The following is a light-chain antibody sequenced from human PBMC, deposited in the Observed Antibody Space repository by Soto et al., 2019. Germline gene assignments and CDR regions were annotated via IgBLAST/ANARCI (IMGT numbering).Light chain of an antibody. CDR1: RSTIGSNY. V-gene: IGLV1-47*02. CDR2: TNN. J-gene: IGLJ1*01. Sequence: QAVLTQPPSASGTPGQRVSISCSGSRSTIGSNYVFWYQQLPGAAPKLLIHTNNQRPSGVPDRFSGSKSGTSASLAISGLRSEDEADYFCATWDDSLRGYVFGTATKLPVL. CDR3: ATWDDSLRGYV.